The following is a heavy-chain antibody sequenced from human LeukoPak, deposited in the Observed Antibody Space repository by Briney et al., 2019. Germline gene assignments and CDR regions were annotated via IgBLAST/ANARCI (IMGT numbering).Heavy chain of an antibody. J-gene: IGHJ4*02. CDR1: GFSFSNYP. V-gene: IGHV3-30*14. CDR2: ISYDGSSR. Sequence: GGSLRLSCAASGFSFSNYPMQWVRQAPGKGLEWVATISYDGSSRYSAGSVKGRFTISRDNSKNTVYLQMNSLRAEDTAMYYCARGTSYYDYWGQGTLVTVSS. CDR3: ARGTSYYDY. D-gene: IGHD3-10*01.